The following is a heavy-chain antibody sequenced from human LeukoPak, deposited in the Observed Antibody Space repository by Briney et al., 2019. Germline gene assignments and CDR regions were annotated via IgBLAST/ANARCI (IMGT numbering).Heavy chain of an antibody. J-gene: IGHJ3*02. D-gene: IGHD3-9*01. Sequence: GGSLRLSCAASGFTVSSNYMSWVRQAPGKGLEWVSVIYSGGSTYYADSVKGRFTISRDNSKNTLYLQMNSLRAEDTAVYYCARRVEYYDILTGYYSDAFDIWGQGTMVTVSS. CDR2: IYSGGST. CDR1: GFTVSSNY. CDR3: ARRVEYYDILTGYYSDAFDI. V-gene: IGHV3-66*01.